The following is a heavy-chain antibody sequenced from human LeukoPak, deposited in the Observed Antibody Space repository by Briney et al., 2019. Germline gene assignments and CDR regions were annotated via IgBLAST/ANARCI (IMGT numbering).Heavy chain of an antibody. CDR3: ARVMDGGAIDY. CDR2: IKQDGSEK. V-gene: IGHV3-7*01. D-gene: IGHD3-16*01. Sequence: PGGSLRLSCAASGFTFSSYWMSWVRQAPGKGLEWVANIKQDGSEKYYVGSVKGRFTISRDNAKNSLYLQMNILRAEDTAVYYCARVMDGGAIDYWGQGTLVTVSS. CDR1: GFTFSSYW. J-gene: IGHJ4*02.